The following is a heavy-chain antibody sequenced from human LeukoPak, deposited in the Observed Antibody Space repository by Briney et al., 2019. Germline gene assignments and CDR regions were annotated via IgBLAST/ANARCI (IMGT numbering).Heavy chain of an antibody. J-gene: IGHJ4*02. CDR2: INPNSGGT. V-gene: IGHV1-2*02. CDR3: ARDPGYCSSTSCYQDY. Sequence: ASVRVSCKASGYTFTGYYMHWVRQAPGQGLEWMGWINPNSGGTNYAQKFQGRVTMTRDTSISTAYMELSRLRSDDTAVYYCARDPGYCSSTSCYQDYWGQGTLVTVSS. D-gene: IGHD2-2*01. CDR1: GYTFTGYY.